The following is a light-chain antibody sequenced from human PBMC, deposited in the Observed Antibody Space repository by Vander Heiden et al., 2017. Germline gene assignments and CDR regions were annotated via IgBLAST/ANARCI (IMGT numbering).Light chain of an antibody. CDR1: SSNIGAGYD. CDR2: RNN. J-gene: IGLJ3*02. CDR3: QSYDSSLSGSV. Sequence: QSALTQPPSVSGAPGQRVTISCTGSSSNIGAGYDVNWYRQLRGIAPKLLIYRNNNRPSGVPDRFSGSKSATSASLAITGLQAEDEADYYCQSYDSSLSGSVFGGGTKLTVL. V-gene: IGLV1-40*01.